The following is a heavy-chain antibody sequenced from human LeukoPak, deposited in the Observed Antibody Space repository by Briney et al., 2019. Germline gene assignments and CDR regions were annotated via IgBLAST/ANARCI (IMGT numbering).Heavy chain of an antibody. CDR3: ARDAMVRGVIIWPYYFDY. CDR1: GFTFSSYS. CDR2: ISSSSSYI. V-gene: IGHV3-21*01. J-gene: IGHJ4*02. Sequence: GGSLRLSCAASGFTFSSYSMNWVRQAPGKGLEWVSSISSSSSYIYYADSVKGRFTISRDNAKNSLYLQMNSLRAEDTAVYYCARDAMVRGVIIWPYYFDYWGQGTLVTVSS. D-gene: IGHD3-10*01.